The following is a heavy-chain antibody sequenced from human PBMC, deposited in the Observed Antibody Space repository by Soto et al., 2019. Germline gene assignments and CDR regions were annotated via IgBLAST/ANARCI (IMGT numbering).Heavy chain of an antibody. CDR1: GFSFSDYA. CDR3: SRDGNNLGAAMVVRGAQENAFDI. V-gene: IGHV3-30-3*01. D-gene: IGHD3-22*01. J-gene: IGHJ3*02. CDR2: ISYDGINK. Sequence: AGGSLRLSCAASGFSFSDYAMHWARQAPGKGLEWVAVISYDGINKYYADSVKGRFTISRDDSKNTLYLQLSSLRAEDTAVYYCSRDGNNLGAAMVVRGAQENAFDIWGQGTMVTVSS.